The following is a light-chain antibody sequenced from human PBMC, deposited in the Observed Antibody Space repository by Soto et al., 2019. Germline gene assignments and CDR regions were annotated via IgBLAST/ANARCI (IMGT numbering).Light chain of an antibody. Sequence: QSALTQPRSVSGSPGQSVTISCTGTNSDVGTYNYVSWYQQHPGKAPKLMIYEVSYRPSGVSNRFSGSKSGNTASLTISGLQAEDEADYYCSSYSGSTPVVFGGGTKLTVL. J-gene: IGLJ2*01. CDR3: SSYSGSTPVV. V-gene: IGLV2-14*01. CDR1: NSDVGTYNY. CDR2: EVS.